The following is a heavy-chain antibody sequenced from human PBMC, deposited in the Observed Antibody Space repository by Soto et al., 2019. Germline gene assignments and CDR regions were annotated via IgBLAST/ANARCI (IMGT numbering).Heavy chain of an antibody. V-gene: IGHV1-18*01. J-gene: IGHJ6*03. Sequence: QVQLVQSGAEVKKPGASVKVSCKASGYTFTTYDISWVRQAPGQGLEWMGWISAFNGNTNYAQKLQGRVTMTTDTSTSTAYMELRSLRSDDTAVYYCARAVSHFHHYYYMDVWGKGTTVTVSS. D-gene: IGHD2-8*01. CDR2: ISAFNGNT. CDR3: ARAVSHFHHYYYMDV. CDR1: GYTFTTYD.